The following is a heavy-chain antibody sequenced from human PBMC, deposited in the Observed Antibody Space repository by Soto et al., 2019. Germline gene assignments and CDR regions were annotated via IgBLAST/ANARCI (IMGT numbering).Heavy chain of an antibody. CDR1: GFTFSSRW. D-gene: IGHD6-13*01. CDR3: ARHSTYTADY. CDR2: INSDGSTT. Sequence: EVRLVESGGGLVQPGGSLRLSCATSGFTFSSRWMQWVHQAPGKGLVWVSFINSDGSTTTYADSVKGRFTISRDNAKDTVYLQMSSLRVDDTAVYYCARHSTYTADYWGQGTLVTVSS. J-gene: IGHJ4*02. V-gene: IGHV3-74*01.